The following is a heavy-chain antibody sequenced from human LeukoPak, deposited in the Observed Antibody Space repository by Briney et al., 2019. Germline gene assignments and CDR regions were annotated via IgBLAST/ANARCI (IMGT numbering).Heavy chain of an antibody. Sequence: GASVKVSCKASGYTFTSYGISWVRQAPGQGLEWMGWISAYNGNTNYAQKLQGRVTMTTDTSTSTAYMELRSLRSDDTAVNYCARDRGYSGYDIDYYGMDVWGKGTTVTVSS. J-gene: IGHJ6*04. V-gene: IGHV1-18*04. CDR3: ARDRGYSGYDIDYYGMDV. CDR2: ISAYNGNT. D-gene: IGHD5-12*01. CDR1: GYTFTSYG.